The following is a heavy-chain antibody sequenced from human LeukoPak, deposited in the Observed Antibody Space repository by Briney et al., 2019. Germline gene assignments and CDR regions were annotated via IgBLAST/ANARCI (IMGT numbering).Heavy chain of an antibody. Sequence: QPGRSLRLSCAASGFTFSSYAMHWVRQAPGKGLEWVAVISYDGSNKYYADSVKGRFTISRDNSKNTLYLQMNSLRAEDTAVYYCAKDRQLLQGGEYFQHWGQGTLVTVSS. CDR2: ISYDGSNK. D-gene: IGHD2-15*01. CDR3: AKDRQLLQGGEYFQH. CDR1: GFTFSSYA. V-gene: IGHV3-30-3*01. J-gene: IGHJ1*01.